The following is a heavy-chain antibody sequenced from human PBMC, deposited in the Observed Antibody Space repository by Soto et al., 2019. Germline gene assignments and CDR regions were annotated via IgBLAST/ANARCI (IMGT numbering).Heavy chain of an antibody. Sequence: QVQLQESGPGLVKPSETLSLTCTVSGGSISSYYWSWIRQPPGKGLEWIGYIYYSGRTNYNPSLESRVTISVATSKHPFAPKLSSVTAADTAVYYCARGYCSGGSGYYNWFAPWGQGTLVTVSS. CDR1: GGSISSYY. J-gene: IGHJ5*02. V-gene: IGHV4-59*01. D-gene: IGHD2-15*01. CDR2: IYYSGRT. CDR3: ARGYCSGGSGYYNWFAP.